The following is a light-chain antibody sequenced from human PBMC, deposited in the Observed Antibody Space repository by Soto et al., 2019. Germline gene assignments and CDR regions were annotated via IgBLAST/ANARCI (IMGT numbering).Light chain of an antibody. CDR2: AAS. CDR1: QTFNNY. V-gene: IGKV1-39*01. CDR3: QQSYLSLQS. J-gene: IGKJ2*03. Sequence: DVQMPQSPSSLSASVGDTVTITCRAGQTFNNYLNWYQHKPGKAPKLLIYAASALQTGVPSRFSASASGTDFTLTITNLQPEDFATYYCQQSYLSLQSFGQGTKLHI.